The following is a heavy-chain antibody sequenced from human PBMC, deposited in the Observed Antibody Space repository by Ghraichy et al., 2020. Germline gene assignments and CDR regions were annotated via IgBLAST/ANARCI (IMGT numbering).Heavy chain of an antibody. CDR2: IWYDGSNK. J-gene: IGHJ6*02. CDR3: ARGYSGYGMDV. V-gene: IGHV3-33*01. Sequence: GESLNISFAASGFTFSSYGMHWVRQAPGKGLEWVAVIWYDGSNKYYADSVKGRFTISRDNSKNTLYLQMNSLRAEDTAVYYCARGYSGYGMDVWGQGTTVTVSS. D-gene: IGHD4-11*01. CDR1: GFTFSSYG.